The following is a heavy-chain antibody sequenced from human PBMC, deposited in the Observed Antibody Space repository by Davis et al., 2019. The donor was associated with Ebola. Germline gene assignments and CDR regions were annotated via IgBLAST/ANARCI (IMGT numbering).Heavy chain of an antibody. Sequence: GESLKISCAASGFTFSSYAMSWVRQAPGKGLEWVAVISYDGSNKYYADSVKGRFTISRDNSKNTLYLQMNSLRAEDTAVYYCVRDGAYGDLIYYFDYWGQGTLVTVSS. D-gene: IGHD4-17*01. CDR1: GFTFSSYA. V-gene: IGHV3-30-3*01. CDR2: ISYDGSNK. J-gene: IGHJ4*02. CDR3: VRDGAYGDLIYYFDY.